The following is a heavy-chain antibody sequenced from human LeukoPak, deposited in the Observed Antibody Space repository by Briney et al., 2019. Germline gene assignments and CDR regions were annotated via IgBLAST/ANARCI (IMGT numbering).Heavy chain of an antibody. CDR1: GDSVSSNSVT. V-gene: IGHV6-1*01. CDR2: TYYMSTWYN. J-gene: IGHJ5*02. CDR3: ARRLTQYDCFDP. Sequence: SQTLSLTCAISGDSVSSNSVTWNWIRQSPSRGLEWLGRTYYMSTWYNDYAVSVRGRITVNPDTSRNQFSLHLNSVTPEDTAVYYCARRLTQYDCFDPWGQGILVTVSS. D-gene: IGHD2-2*01.